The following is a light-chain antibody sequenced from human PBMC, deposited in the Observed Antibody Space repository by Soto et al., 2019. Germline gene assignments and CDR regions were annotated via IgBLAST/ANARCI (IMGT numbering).Light chain of an antibody. J-gene: IGLJ2*01. CDR3: SSYAGSNNIVV. CDR2: EVT. CDR1: SSDVGGYSY. Sequence: QSVLTQPPSASGSPGQSVTISCTGTSSDVGGYSYVSWYQQHPGKAPKLMIYEVTERPSGIPDRFSGSKSGNTASLTVSGLQAEDEADYYCSSYAGSNNIVVFGGGTKLTVL. V-gene: IGLV2-8*01.